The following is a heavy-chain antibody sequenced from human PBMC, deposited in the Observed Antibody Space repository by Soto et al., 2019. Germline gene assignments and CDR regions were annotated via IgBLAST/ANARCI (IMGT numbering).Heavy chain of an antibody. J-gene: IGHJ4*02. D-gene: IGHD2-2*02. CDR2: IKQDGSEK. CDR1: GFTFSSYW. CDR3: ARETKYCSSTSCYTIRPRAFDY. V-gene: IGHV3-7*01. Sequence: VQLVESGGGLVQPGGSLRLSCAASGFTFSSYWMSWVRQAPGKGLEWVANIKQDGSEKYYVDSVKGRFTISRDNAKNSLYLQMNSLRAEDTAVYYCARETKYCSSTSCYTIRPRAFDYWGQGTLVTVSS.